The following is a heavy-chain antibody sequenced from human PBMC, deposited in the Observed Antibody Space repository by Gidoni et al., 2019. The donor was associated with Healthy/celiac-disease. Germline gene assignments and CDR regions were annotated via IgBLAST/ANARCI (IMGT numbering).Heavy chain of an antibody. CDR3: ARPGSSSSNYFDY. CDR1: GGSISSSSYY. D-gene: IGHD6-6*01. V-gene: IGHV4-39*01. Sequence: QLQLQESGPGLVKPSETLSLTCTVSGGSISSSSYYWGWLRQPPGKGLEWIGSIYYSGSTYYNPSLKSRVTISVDTSKNQFSLKLSSVTAADTAVYYCARPGSSSSNYFDYWGQGTLVTVSS. CDR2: IYYSGST. J-gene: IGHJ4*02.